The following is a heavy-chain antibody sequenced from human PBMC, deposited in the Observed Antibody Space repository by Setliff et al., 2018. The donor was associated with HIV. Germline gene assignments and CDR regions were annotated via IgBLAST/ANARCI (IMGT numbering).Heavy chain of an antibody. CDR3: ARPTASYSSSWDSWYFDL. Sequence: SETLSLTCTVSGGSISSSNYYWGWIRQPPGKGLEWIGSIYYSGSTYYNPSLKSRVTISVDTSKNQFSLRLSSVTAADTAVYYCARPTASYSSSWDSWYFDLWGRGTLVTVTS. D-gene: IGHD6-13*01. CDR2: IYYSGST. J-gene: IGHJ2*01. CDR1: GGSISSSNYY. V-gene: IGHV4-39*07.